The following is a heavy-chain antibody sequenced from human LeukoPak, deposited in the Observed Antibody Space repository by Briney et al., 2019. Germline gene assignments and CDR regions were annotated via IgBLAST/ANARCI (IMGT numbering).Heavy chain of an antibody. J-gene: IGHJ6*02. D-gene: IGHD4-17*01. CDR2: IKQVGSEK. Sequence: GGSLRLSCAASGFTFSSYWMSWVRQAPGKGLEWVANIKQVGSEKYYVDSVKGRFTISRDNAKNSLYLQMNSLRAEDTAVYYCARDGDYVRRGYGMDVWGQGTTVTVSS. CDR1: GFTFSSYW. CDR3: ARDGDYVRRGYGMDV. V-gene: IGHV3-7*01.